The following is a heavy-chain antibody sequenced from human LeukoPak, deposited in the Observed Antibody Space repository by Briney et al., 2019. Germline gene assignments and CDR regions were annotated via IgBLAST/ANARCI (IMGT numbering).Heavy chain of an antibody. D-gene: IGHD3-10*01. V-gene: IGHV4-59*01. Sequence: SETLSLTCTVSGGSISSYYCSWIRQPPGKGLEWIGYIYYSGSTNYNPSLKSRVTISVDPSKNQFSLKLSSVTAADTAVYYCARDSGSYYSTDYYFDYWGQGTLVTVSS. CDR1: GGSISSYY. CDR3: ARDSGSYYSTDYYFDY. CDR2: IYYSGST. J-gene: IGHJ4*02.